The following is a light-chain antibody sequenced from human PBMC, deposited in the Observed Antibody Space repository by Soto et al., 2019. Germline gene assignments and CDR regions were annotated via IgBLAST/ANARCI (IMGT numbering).Light chain of an antibody. CDR2: GAS. CDR1: QSVSSSY. Sequence: EIVLTQSPGTLSLSPVERATLSCMASQSVSSSYLAWYQQKPGQAPRLLIYGASSRATGIPDRFSGSGSGTDFTLTISRLEPEDFAVYYCQQYGSSPRLTFGGGTKVDIK. CDR3: QQYGSSPRLT. J-gene: IGKJ4*01. V-gene: IGKV3-20*01.